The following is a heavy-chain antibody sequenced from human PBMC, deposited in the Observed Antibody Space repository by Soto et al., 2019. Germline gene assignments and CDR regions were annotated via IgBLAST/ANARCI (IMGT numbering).Heavy chain of an antibody. CDR3: ARDLPGPLDC. J-gene: IGHJ4*02. CDR1: GFTFSNYG. Sequence: QVQLVESGGSVVQPGKSLRLSCAASGFTFSNYGMHWVRQAPGKGLEWLALIWFDGSNKFYADSVKGRFTISRDTSKNTLYLQMNSLRAEDTAIYYCARDLPGPLDCWGQGTLVTVSS. V-gene: IGHV3-33*01. CDR2: IWFDGSNK.